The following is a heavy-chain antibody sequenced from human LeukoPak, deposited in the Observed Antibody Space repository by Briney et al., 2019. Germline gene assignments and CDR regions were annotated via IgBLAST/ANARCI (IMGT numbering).Heavy chain of an antibody. CDR3: ARRPGLYYGSGSYYDY. Sequence: GESLKISCKGSGYSFTSYWSGWVRQMPGKGLEWMGIIYPGDSDTRYSPSFQGQVTISADKSISTAYLQWSSLKASDTAMYYCARRPGLYYGSGSYYDYWGQGTLVTVSS. J-gene: IGHJ4*02. D-gene: IGHD3-10*01. CDR2: IYPGDSDT. V-gene: IGHV5-51*01. CDR1: GYSFTSYW.